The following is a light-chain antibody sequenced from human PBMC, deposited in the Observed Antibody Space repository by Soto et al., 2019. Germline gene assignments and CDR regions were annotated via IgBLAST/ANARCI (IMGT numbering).Light chain of an antibody. Sequence: QPVLTQPPSASATPGQRVSLSCSGGISNIGSNYVSWFQQLPGKAPKLLIDTNNQRPSGVPDRFSGYKSGTSASLAISGLRSDDEANYYCAAWDDRLSLLVFGGGTKLTVL. CDR3: AAWDDRLSLLV. CDR1: ISNIGSNY. J-gene: IGLJ2*01. V-gene: IGLV1-47*01. CDR2: TNN.